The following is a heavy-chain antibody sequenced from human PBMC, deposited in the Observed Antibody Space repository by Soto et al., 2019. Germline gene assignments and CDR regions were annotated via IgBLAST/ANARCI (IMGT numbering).Heavy chain of an antibody. CDR3: ARDNSYYYGMDV. CDR2: IIPIFGTA. CDR1: GGTFSSYA. Sequence: SVKVSCKASGGTFSSYAVSWVRQAPGQGLEWMGGIIPIFGTANYAQKFQGRVTITADESTSTAYMELSSLRSEDTAVYYCARDNSYYYGMDVWGQGTKVTGSS. V-gene: IGHV1-69*13. J-gene: IGHJ6*02.